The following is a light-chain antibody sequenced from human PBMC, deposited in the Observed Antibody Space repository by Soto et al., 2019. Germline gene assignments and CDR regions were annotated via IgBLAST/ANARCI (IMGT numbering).Light chain of an antibody. CDR3: SSYTSSSTLPYV. Sequence: QSVLTQPASVSGSPGQSITISCTGTSSDVGGYNYVSWYQQHPGKAPKLMIYEVSNRPSGVSNHFSGSKSGNTASLTISGLQAEDEADYYCSSYTSSSTLPYVFGTGTKVTVL. V-gene: IGLV2-14*01. CDR2: EVS. J-gene: IGLJ1*01. CDR1: SSDVGGYNY.